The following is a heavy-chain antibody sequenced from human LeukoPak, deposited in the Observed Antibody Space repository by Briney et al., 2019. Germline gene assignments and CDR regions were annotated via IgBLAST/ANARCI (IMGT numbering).Heavy chain of an antibody. Sequence: ASVKVSCKASGYTFTSYGTSWVRQAPGQGLEWMGWISAYNGNTNYAQKLQGRVTMTTDTSTSTAYMELRSLRSDDTAVYYCARDLKYYGDYAGGFDPWGQGTLVTVSS. D-gene: IGHD4-17*01. CDR2: ISAYNGNT. CDR1: GYTFTSYG. J-gene: IGHJ5*02. CDR3: ARDLKYYGDYAGGFDP. V-gene: IGHV1-18*01.